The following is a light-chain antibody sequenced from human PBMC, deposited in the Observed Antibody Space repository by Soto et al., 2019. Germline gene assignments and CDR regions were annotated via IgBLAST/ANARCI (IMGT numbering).Light chain of an antibody. CDR2: HDN. Sequence: QSVLTQPPSVSDAPRQRVTISCSGSSSNVRINAVNWYQHVPGKPPKLLVYHDNLLPSGVSDRFSGSKSCTSASLAISGLQSEDEGDYYCAAWDDRLNGAVFGGGTKHTVL. V-gene: IGLV1-36*01. CDR3: AAWDDRLNGAV. J-gene: IGLJ3*02. CDR1: SSNVRINA.